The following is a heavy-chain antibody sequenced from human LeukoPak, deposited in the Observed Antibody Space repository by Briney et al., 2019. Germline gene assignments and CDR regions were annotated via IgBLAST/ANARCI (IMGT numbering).Heavy chain of an antibody. CDR3: ARTEMATITKFDY. J-gene: IGHJ4*02. D-gene: IGHD5-24*01. V-gene: IGHV1-46*01. CDR2: INPTGGST. CDR1: GYTFTSYY. Sequence: ASVKVSCKASGYTFTSYYMHWVRQAPGQGLEWMGLINPTGGSTGYAQKFQGRVTITADESTSTAYMELSSLRSEDTAVYYCARTEMATITKFDYWGQGTLVTVSS.